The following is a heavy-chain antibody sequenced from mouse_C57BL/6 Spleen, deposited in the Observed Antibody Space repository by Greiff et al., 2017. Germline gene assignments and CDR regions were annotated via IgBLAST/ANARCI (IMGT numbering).Heavy chain of an antibody. V-gene: IGHV5-4*01. Sequence: EVQVVESGGGLVKPGGSLKLSCAASGFTFSSYAMSWVRQTPEKRLEWVATISDGGSYTYYPDNVKGRFTISRDNAKNNLYLQMSHLKSEDTAMYYCARAHSNYSWFAYWGQGTLVTVSA. CDR1: GFTFSSYA. CDR3: ARAHSNYSWFAY. D-gene: IGHD2-5*01. CDR2: ISDGGSYT. J-gene: IGHJ3*01.